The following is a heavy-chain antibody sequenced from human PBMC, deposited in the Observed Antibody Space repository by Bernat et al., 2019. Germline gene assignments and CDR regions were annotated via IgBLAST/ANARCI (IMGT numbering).Heavy chain of an antibody. Sequence: QVQLQESGPGLVKSSETLSLTCTVSGGSISSYYWSWIRQPPGKGLEWIGYIYYSGSTNYNPSLKSRVTISVDTSKNQFSLKLSSVTAADTAVYYCARGWGYLDLWGRGTLVTVSS. CDR1: GGSISSYY. CDR2: IYYSGST. V-gene: IGHV4-59*08. CDR3: ARGWGYLDL. D-gene: IGHD3-16*01. J-gene: IGHJ2*01.